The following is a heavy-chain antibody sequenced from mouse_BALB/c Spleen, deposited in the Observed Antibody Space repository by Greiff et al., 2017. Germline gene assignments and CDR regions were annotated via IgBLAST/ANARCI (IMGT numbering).Heavy chain of an antibody. CDR2: ISDGGSYT. V-gene: IGHV5-4*02. J-gene: IGHJ4*01. Sequence: EVQRVESGGGLVKPGGSLKLSCAASGFTFSDYYMYWVRQTPEKRLEWVATISDGGSYTYYPDSVKGRFTISRDNAKNNLYLQMSSLKSEDTAMYYCAREGVLDYWGQGTSVTVSS. CDR1: GFTFSDYY. CDR3: AREGVLDY.